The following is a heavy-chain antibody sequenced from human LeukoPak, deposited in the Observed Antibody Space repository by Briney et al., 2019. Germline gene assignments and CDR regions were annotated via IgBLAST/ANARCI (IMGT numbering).Heavy chain of an antibody. Sequence: PSQTLSLTCTVSGGSISSGSYYWSWIRQHPGKGLEWIGYINFSGSTDYNPSLKSRVTISVDTSKTQFSLKLSSVTAADTAVYYCARLPRYCSSTSCPFDYWGQGTLVTVSS. J-gene: IGHJ4*02. V-gene: IGHV4-30-4*01. CDR1: GGSISSGSYY. D-gene: IGHD2-2*01. CDR2: INFSGST. CDR3: ARLPRYCSSTSCPFDY.